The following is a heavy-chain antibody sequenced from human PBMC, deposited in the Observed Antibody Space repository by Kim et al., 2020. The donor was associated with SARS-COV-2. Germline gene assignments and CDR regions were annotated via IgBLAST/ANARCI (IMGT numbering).Heavy chain of an antibody. CDR1: GFTFSSYW. CDR3: AREPAGPRIAVAGTSWLLVYFDY. J-gene: IGHJ4*01. Sequence: GGSLRLSCAASGFTFSSYWMSWVRQAPGKGLEWVANIKQDGSEKYYVDSVKGRFTISRDNAKNSLYLQMNSLRAEDTAVYYCAREPAGPRIAVAGTSWLLVYFDYWGQGTLVTVSS. D-gene: IGHD6-19*01. CDR2: IKQDGSEK. V-gene: IGHV3-7*01.